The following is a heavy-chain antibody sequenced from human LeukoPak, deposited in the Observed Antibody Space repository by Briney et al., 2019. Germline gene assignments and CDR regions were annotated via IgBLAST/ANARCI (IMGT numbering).Heavy chain of an antibody. Sequence: ASVKVCCKASGGTFSSYDISWVRQAPGQGLEWMGGIIPIFGTANYAQKFQGRVTITADKSTSTAYMELSSLRSEDTAVYYCAGGSGWSDAFDIWGQGTMVTVSS. V-gene: IGHV1-69*06. CDR1: GGTFSSYD. CDR2: IIPIFGTA. CDR3: AGGSGWSDAFDI. D-gene: IGHD6-19*01. J-gene: IGHJ3*02.